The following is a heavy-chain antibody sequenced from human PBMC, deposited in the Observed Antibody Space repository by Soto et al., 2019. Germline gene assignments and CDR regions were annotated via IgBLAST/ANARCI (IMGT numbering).Heavy chain of an antibody. CDR1: GFTFSTYA. Sequence: GGSLRLSCAASGFTFSTYAMDWVRQAPGKGLEWVSALSGSGGTTYYADSVRGRFTISRDNSKNTLFLQMSSLRAEDTALYYCAKQRAGYGSGSDTFYFDFWGQGTLVTVYS. V-gene: IGHV3-23*01. CDR2: LSGSGGTT. D-gene: IGHD3-10*01. CDR3: AKQRAGYGSGSDTFYFDF. J-gene: IGHJ4*02.